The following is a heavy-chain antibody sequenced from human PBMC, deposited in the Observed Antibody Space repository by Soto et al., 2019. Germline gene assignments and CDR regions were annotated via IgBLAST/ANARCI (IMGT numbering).Heavy chain of an antibody. CDR1: GSSISSSDYW. CDR2: IYYTGST. V-gene: IGHV4-39*01. Sequence: QLQLQESGPGLVKPAETLSLTCTVSGSSISSSDYWWGWIRQPPGKGLEWIGSIYYTGSTYYNPSLKSRVIISVDTSKNQFSLRLSSVTAADTAVYYCARQIGRGSWSLDHWGQGTLVTVSS. CDR3: ARQIGRGSWSLDH. J-gene: IGHJ4*02. D-gene: IGHD6-13*01.